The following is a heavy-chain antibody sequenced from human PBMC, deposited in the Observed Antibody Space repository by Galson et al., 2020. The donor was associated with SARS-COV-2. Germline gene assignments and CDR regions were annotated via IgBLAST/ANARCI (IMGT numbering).Heavy chain of an antibody. CDR2: INHSGST. D-gene: IGHD6-19*01. J-gene: IGHJ2*01. Sequence: SQTLSLTCALYGGSFSGYYWSWIRQPPGKGLEWIGEINHSGSTNYNPSLKSRVTISVDTSKNQFSLKLSSVTAADTAVYYCARGHETGIAVAGTVFDLWGRGTLVTVSS. CDR1: GGSFSGYY. V-gene: IGHV4-34*01. CDR3: ARGHETGIAVAGTVFDL.